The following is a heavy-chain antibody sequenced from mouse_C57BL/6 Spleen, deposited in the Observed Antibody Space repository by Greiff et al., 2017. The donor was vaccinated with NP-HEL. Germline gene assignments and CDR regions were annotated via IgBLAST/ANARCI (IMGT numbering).Heavy chain of an antibody. J-gene: IGHJ2*01. CDR2: IYPGSGST. D-gene: IGHD1-1*01. V-gene: IGHV1-55*01. CDR3: ARENYYGSSYFDY. CDR1: GYTFTSYW. Sequence: VQLQQPGAELVKPGASVKMSCKASGYTFTSYWITWVKQRPGQGLEWIGDIYPGSGSTNYNEKFKSKATLTVDTSSSTAYMQLSSLTSEDSVVYYCARENYYGSSYFDYWGQGTTLTVSS.